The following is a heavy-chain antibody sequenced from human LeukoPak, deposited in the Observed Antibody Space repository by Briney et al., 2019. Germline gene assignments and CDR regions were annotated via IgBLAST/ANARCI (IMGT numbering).Heavy chain of an antibody. V-gene: IGHV3-49*04. J-gene: IGHJ4*02. CDR3: SRNGLVDFDY. CDR1: GFAFDDFA. CDR2: IRRRAYGGAA. Sequence: GQPLRLFCTTSGFAFDDFAMSWVRQPAGKGLEWVGFIRRRAYGGAAEYAASVKGRFIISRDDSKGIAYLQMNSLKTEDTAVYYCSRNGLVDFDYWGQGSRVIVSP.